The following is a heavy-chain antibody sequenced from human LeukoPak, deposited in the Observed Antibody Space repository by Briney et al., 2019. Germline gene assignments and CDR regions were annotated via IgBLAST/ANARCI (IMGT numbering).Heavy chain of an antibody. CDR1: GGSISSSSYY. CDR2: IYYSGST. Sequence: KPSETLSLTCTVSGGSISSSSYYWGWIRQPPGKGLEWIGSIYYSGSTYYNPSLKSRVTISVDTSKNQFSLKLSSVTAADTSVYYCARHSQLELYMAFDYWGQGTLVTVSS. CDR3: ARHSQLELYMAFDY. V-gene: IGHV4-39*01. J-gene: IGHJ4*02. D-gene: IGHD1-1*01.